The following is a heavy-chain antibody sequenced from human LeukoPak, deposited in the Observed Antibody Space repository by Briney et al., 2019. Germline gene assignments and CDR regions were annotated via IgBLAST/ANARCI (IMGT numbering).Heavy chain of an antibody. Sequence: PSETLSLTCAVSGYSISSGDYWGWIRQPPGKGLEWIGSIYHSGSTYYNPSLKSRVTISVDTSKNQFSLKLSSVTAADTAVYYCARTRSRSGTLYYWGQGTLVTVSS. J-gene: IGHJ4*02. CDR1: GYSISSGDY. D-gene: IGHD3-10*01. CDR2: IYHSGST. CDR3: ARTRSRSGTLYY. V-gene: IGHV4-38-2*01.